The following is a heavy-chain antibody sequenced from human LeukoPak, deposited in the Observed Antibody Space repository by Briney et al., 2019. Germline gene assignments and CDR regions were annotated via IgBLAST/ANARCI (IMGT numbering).Heavy chain of an antibody. CDR1: GDSITGYY. CDR3: ARGSWQLAEEVY. D-gene: IGHD6-6*01. J-gene: IGHJ4*02. V-gene: IGHV4-39*07. Sequence: SETLSLTCTVSGDSITGYYWGWIRQPPGKGLEWIGNIYYTGNTYYNASLKSRVTISVDTSKNQFSLKVISMTAADTAVYYCARGSWQLAEEVYWGQGTLVTVSS. CDR2: IYYTGNT.